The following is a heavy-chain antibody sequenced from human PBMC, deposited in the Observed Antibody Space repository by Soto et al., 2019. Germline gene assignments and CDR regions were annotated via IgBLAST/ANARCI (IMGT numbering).Heavy chain of an antibody. J-gene: IGHJ4*02. D-gene: IGHD3-10*01. Sequence: QLVQSGAEVKKPGASVKVSCKASGYTFSNYAMHWVRQAPGQSLEWMGWINTANGNTKYSQKFQGRVTITRDTSASTAYMERSSLRSEDTAVFYCAREGYYGSGSYNYWGQGTLFAVSS. V-gene: IGHV1-3*04. CDR2: INTANGNT. CDR1: GYTFSNYA. CDR3: AREGYYGSGSYNY.